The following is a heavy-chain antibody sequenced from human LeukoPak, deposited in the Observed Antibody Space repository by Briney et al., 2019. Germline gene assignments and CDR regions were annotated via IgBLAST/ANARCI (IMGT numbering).Heavy chain of an antibody. J-gene: IGHJ6*02. V-gene: IGHV3-7*03. Sequence: ESGVSLRLSCAASGFTFSSYWMNWVRQAPGKGLEWVASINHNGNVNYYVDSVKGRFTISRDNAKNSLYLQMSNLRAEDTAVYFCARGGGLDVWGQGATVTVSS. CDR2: INHNGNVN. CDR3: ARGGGLDV. CDR1: GFTFSSYW. D-gene: IGHD3-16*01.